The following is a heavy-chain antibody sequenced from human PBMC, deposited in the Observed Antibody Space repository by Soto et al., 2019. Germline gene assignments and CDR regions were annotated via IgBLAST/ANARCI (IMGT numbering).Heavy chain of an antibody. CDR3: VRDYYDTRGYPNTFDM. CDR2: IGSRTSDI. V-gene: IGHV3-21*01. J-gene: IGHJ3*02. CDR1: GFTLSRHT. D-gene: IGHD3-16*01. Sequence: GGSLRLSCAASGFTLSRHTMNWVRQAPGKGLEWVSFIGSRTSDIYYADSVKGRFTISRDNAKNSLYLDLTRLRAEDTAVYFCVRDYYDTRGYPNTFDMWGQGTMVTVSS.